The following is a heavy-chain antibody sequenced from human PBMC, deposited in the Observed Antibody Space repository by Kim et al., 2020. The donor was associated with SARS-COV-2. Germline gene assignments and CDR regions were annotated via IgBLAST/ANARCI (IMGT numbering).Heavy chain of an antibody. D-gene: IGHD2-2*01. V-gene: IGHV1-18*04. CDR2: ISAYNGNT. J-gene: IGHJ4*02. CDR3: ARYHHYCSSTSCYSNDY. CDR1: GYTFTSYG. Sequence: ASVKVSCKASGYTFTSYGISWVRQAPGQGLEWMGWISAYNGNTNYAQKLQGRVTMTTDTSTSTAYMELRSLRSDDTAVYYCARYHHYCSSTSCYSNDYWGQGTLVTVSS.